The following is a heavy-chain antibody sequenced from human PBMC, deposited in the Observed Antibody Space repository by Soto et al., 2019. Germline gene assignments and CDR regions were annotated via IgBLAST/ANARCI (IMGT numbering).Heavy chain of an antibody. V-gene: IGHV1-69*12. CDR1: GGTFSNSA. CDR2: IMPIFRTP. CDR3: ARDKDRIQLGGTYYYIVDV. D-gene: IGHD5-18*01. Sequence: QVQLEQSGAEVKKPGSSVKVSCKASGGTFSNSAISWVRQVPGQGLEWMGGIMPIFRTPDYAQKFQGRVTVTADESTSTAYMELSGLRSDDTAVYYCARDKDRIQLGGTYYYIVDVWGQGTTVTVSS. J-gene: IGHJ6*02.